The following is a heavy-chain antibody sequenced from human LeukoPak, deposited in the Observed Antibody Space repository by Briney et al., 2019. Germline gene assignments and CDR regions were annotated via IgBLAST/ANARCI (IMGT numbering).Heavy chain of an antibody. CDR1: GFTFSSYW. Sequence: GGSLRLSCGASGFTFSSYWMTWVRRLQGRGWSGWPTYVDSVKGRFTISRDNAKNSVYLQMNSLRAEDTAVYYCARVGSSGWYYSRNKYYFDYWGQGTLVTVSS. J-gene: IGHJ4*02. CDR3: ARVGSSGWYYSRNKYYFDY. D-gene: IGHD6-19*01. V-gene: IGHV3-7*01.